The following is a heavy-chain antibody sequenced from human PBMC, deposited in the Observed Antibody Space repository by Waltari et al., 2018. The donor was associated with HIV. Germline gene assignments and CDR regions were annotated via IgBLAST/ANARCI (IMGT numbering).Heavy chain of an antibody. D-gene: IGHD5-12*01. J-gene: IGHJ4*02. Sequence: QVQLVQSGAEVKKPGSSVKVSCKASGGTFSSYAIRWVRQAPGQGLEWMCGLIPFFGPANCAQKFQARVTITANESARAAYMGRSSLGSEDTAVYFCASAGSGYDPPGLDYWGQGTLVTVSS. CDR1: GGTFSSYA. CDR3: ASAGSGYDPPGLDY. CDR2: LIPFFGPA. V-gene: IGHV1-69*01.